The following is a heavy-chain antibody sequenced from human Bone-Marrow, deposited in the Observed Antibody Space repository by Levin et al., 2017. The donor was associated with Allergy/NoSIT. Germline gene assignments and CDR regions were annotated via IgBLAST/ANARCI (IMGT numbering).Heavy chain of an antibody. CDR3: AGYDTSGYHSPFDY. J-gene: IGHJ4*02. CDR1: GLIFSNYA. D-gene: IGHD3-22*01. V-gene: IGHV3-23*01. Sequence: GGSLRLSCAASGLIFSNYAMNWVRQAPGKGLEWVSQISGSGSNTHYADSVRGRFTLSRDNSNNTVYLQMNSLRADDTAVYYCAGYDTSGYHSPFDYWGQGTLVTVSS. CDR2: ISGSGSNT.